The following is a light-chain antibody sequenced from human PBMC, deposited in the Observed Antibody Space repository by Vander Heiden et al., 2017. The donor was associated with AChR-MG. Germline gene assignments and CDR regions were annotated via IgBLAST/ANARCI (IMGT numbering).Light chain of an antibody. CDR1: SSDFGGFNY. Sequence: QSALTQPAPVSGSPGQSITISCTATSSDFGGFNYVSWYQEHPGKAPKLMIYDVSNRPSGVSYRFSGSKSGNTASLTISGLQAEDEADYYCSSYTSSSAVFGGGTKLTVL. V-gene: IGLV2-14*03. J-gene: IGLJ2*01. CDR3: SSYTSSSAV. CDR2: DVS.